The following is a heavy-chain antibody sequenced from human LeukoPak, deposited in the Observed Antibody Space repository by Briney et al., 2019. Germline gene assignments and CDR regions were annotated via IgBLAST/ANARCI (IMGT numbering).Heavy chain of an antibody. CDR2: IYYSGST. CDR3: ARDLGYCSSTSCRYFDY. V-gene: IGHV4-59*06. CDR1: GASISSYY. J-gene: IGHJ4*02. Sequence: SETLSLTCTVSGASISSYYWSWIRQPPGKGLEWIGYIYYSGSTYYNPSLKSRVTISVDTSKNQFSLKLSSVTAADTAVYYCARDLGYCSSTSCRYFDYWGQGTLVTVSS. D-gene: IGHD2-2*01.